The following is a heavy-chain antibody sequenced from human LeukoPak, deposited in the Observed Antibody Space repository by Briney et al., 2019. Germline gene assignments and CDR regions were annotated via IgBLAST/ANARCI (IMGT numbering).Heavy chain of an antibody. Sequence: PSETLSLTCTVSGGSISSGSYYWSWIRQPAGKGLEWIGRIYTSGSTNYNPSLKSRVTISVDTSKNQFSLKLSSVTAADTAVYYCARSSTMIVVALDIWGQGTIVTVSS. D-gene: IGHD3-22*01. CDR2: IYTSGST. J-gene: IGHJ3*02. CDR1: GGSISSGSYY. V-gene: IGHV4-61*02. CDR3: ARSSTMIVVALDI.